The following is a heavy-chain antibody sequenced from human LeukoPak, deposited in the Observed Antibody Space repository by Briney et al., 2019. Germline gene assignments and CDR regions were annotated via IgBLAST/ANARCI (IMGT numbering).Heavy chain of an antibody. D-gene: IGHD2-2*02. CDR3: ATCARNFYCYRFDY. Sequence: SVKVSCKASGGTFSRYAISWVRQAPGQGLEWMGGIIPIFGTANYAQKFQGRVTITADESTSTAYMELSSLRSEDTAVYYCATCARNFYCYRFDYWGQGTLVTVSS. J-gene: IGHJ4*02. V-gene: IGHV1-69*13. CDR2: IIPIFGTA. CDR1: GGTFSRYA.